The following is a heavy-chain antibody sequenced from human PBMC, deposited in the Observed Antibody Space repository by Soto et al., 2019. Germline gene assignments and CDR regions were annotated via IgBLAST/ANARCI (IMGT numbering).Heavy chain of an antibody. D-gene: IGHD3-10*01. Sequence: ESGGGLVQPGGSLRLSCAGSGFTFSDYWMTWVRQAPGKGLEWVANIKEDGSEKYYLDSVKGRFTISRDSAKNSLNLQMNSLRVEDTAVYYCAREKPPEFKNAFTYGLDVWGLGTTVTVSS. CDR2: IKEDGSEK. J-gene: IGHJ6*02. CDR1: GFTFSDYW. CDR3: AREKPPEFKNAFTYGLDV. V-gene: IGHV3-7*03.